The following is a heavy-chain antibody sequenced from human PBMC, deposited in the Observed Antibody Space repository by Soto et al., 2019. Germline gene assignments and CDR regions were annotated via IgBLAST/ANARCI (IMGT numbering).Heavy chain of an antibody. CDR1: GFTFSRHA. Sequence: EVQLLESGGALVQPGGSLRLSCAASGFTFSRHAMSWVRQAPGKGLEWVSAITGSGGSTYYADSVKGRFTISRDNSKNTLYLQRNSLIAEDTAVYYCAKVMGAYVTQYYFDYWGQGTLVTVSS. V-gene: IGHV3-23*01. CDR2: ITGSGGST. CDR3: AKVMGAYVTQYYFDY. J-gene: IGHJ4*02. D-gene: IGHD2-21*02.